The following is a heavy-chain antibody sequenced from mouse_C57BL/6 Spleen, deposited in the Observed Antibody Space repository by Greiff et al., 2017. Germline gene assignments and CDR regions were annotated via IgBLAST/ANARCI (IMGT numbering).Heavy chain of an antibody. CDR1: GYTFTDYN. J-gene: IGHJ1*03. V-gene: IGHV1-18*01. D-gene: IGHD2-2*01. CDR2: INPNNGGT. Sequence: EVQLQQSGPELVKPGASVKIPCKASGYTFTDYNMDWVKQSHGKSLEWIGDINPNNGGTIYNQKFKGKATLTVDQSSSTAYMELRSLTSEDTAVYYCARGDGYDYWYFDVWGTGTTVTVSS. CDR3: ARGDGYDYWYFDV.